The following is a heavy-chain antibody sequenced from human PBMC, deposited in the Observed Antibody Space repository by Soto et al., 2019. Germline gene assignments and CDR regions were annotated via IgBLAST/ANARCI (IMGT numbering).Heavy chain of an antibody. V-gene: IGHV1-18*01. CDR1: GYTFTSYG. J-gene: IGHJ6*02. D-gene: IGHD2-2*02. CDR3: ARDHGIRCISTSCYRGYYYYGMDV. CDR2: ISAYNGNT. Sequence: QVQLVQSGAEVKKPGASVKVSCKASGYTFTSYGISWVRQAPGQGLEWMGWISAYNGNTNYAQKLQGRVTMTTDTATRTGYMELRSLRSDDTAVYYCARDHGIRCISTSCYRGYYYYGMDVWGQGTTVTVSS.